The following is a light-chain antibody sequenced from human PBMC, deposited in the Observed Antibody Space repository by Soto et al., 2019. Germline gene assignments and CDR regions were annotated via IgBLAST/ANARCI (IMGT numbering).Light chain of an antibody. V-gene: IGKV3-15*01. CDR1: QTVSIN. J-gene: IGKJ1*01. CDR3: HQYNFWPS. CDR2: GTS. Sequence: EVVMTQSPATLSVSPGERATLSCRASQTVSINLAWYQQKPGQSPRLLIYGTSTGATGVPARFSGSGSGTEFTLSISSLQSEDFAVYYCHQYNFWPSFGQGTKVDIK.